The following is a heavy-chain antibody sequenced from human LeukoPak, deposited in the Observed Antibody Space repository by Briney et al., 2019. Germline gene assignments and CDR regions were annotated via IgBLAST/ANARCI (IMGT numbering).Heavy chain of an antibody. Sequence: PVASVKVSCKASGYTFTGYYMHWVRQAPGQGLEWMGWINPNSGGPNYAQKFQGRVTMTRDTSISTAYMELSRLRSDDTAMYYCARGVVTMVRGVIARNSDYYSYYYMDVWGKGTTVTVSS. J-gene: IGHJ6*03. CDR2: INPNSGGP. CDR3: ARGVVTMVRGVIARNSDYYSYYYMDV. CDR1: GYTFTGYY. V-gene: IGHV1-2*02. D-gene: IGHD3-10*01.